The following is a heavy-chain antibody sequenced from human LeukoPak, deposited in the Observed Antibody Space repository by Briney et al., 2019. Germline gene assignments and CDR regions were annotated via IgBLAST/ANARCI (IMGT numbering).Heavy chain of an antibody. V-gene: IGHV1-18*01. CDR1: GYTFASYG. J-gene: IGHJ5*02. CDR2: ISGYDYKT. D-gene: IGHD2-21*01. CDR3: ARDFHRARVDCFHP. Sequence: ASVKVSCKASGYTFASYGISWVRQSPGQGREWMGWISGYDYKTNYAQKFQGRVTRTRDTCTNTAYMGLRNLRSDDTPVYHCARDFHRARVDCFHPWGQGTLVTVSS.